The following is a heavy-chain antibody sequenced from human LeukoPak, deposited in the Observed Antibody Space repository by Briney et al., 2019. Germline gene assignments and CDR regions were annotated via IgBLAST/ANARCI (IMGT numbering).Heavy chain of an antibody. D-gene: IGHD6-6*01. CDR1: GFTFSSYS. Sequence: GGSLRLSCAASGFTFSSYSMNWVRQAPGKGLEWVSYISSSSSTIYYADSVKGRFTISRDNAKNSLYLQMNSLRAEDTAVYYCAREGGAALGYWGQGTLVTVSS. V-gene: IGHV3-48*04. J-gene: IGHJ4*02. CDR2: ISSSSSTI. CDR3: AREGGAALGY.